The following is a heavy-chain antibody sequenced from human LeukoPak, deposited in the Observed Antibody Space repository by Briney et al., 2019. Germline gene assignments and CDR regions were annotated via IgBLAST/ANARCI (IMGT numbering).Heavy chain of an antibody. J-gene: IGHJ4*02. CDR2: ISHSVSS. V-gene: IGHV4-39*02. Sequence: SETLSLTCTVSGGSISSSSYYWSWIRQPPGKRLEWIGEISHSVSSNYNPSLKSRLTLTLDTSNNHFSLNLTSVTAADTAVYYCARVSPRGDYGDYIFDFWGQGTLVTVSS. D-gene: IGHD4-17*01. CDR1: GGSISSSSYY. CDR3: ARVSPRGDYGDYIFDF.